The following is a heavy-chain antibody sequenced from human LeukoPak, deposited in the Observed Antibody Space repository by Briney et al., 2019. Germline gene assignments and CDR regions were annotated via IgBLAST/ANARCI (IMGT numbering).Heavy chain of an antibody. J-gene: IGHJ5*02. V-gene: IGHV4-39*01. CDR1: GGSISSSSYY. D-gene: IGHD2-8*01. CDR2: IHYNGGT. Sequence: PSETLSLTCTVSGGSISSSSYYWGWIRQPPGRGPEWIGIIHYNGGTYYSPSLTSRVTISVDTSKNQFSLKLSSVAAADTAVYYCARHHDTNGFSPFGPWGQGTLVTVSS. CDR3: ARHHDTNGFSPFGP.